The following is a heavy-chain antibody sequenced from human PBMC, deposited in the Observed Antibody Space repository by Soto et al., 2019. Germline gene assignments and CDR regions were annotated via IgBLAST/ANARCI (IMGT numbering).Heavy chain of an antibody. CDR1: GFTFSSYA. D-gene: IGHD6-6*01. V-gene: IGHV3-23*01. CDR2: ISGSGGST. CDR3: AKVFPFEYSSLLPGFDY. J-gene: IGHJ4*02. Sequence: GGSLRLSCAASGFTFSSYAMSWVRQAPGKGLEWVSAISGSGGSTYYADSVKGRFTISRDNSENTLYLQMNSLRAEDTAVYYCAKVFPFEYSSLLPGFDYWGQGTLVTVSS.